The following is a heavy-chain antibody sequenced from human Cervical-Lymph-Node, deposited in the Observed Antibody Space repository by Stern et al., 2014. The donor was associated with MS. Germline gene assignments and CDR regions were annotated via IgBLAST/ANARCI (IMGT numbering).Heavy chain of an antibody. V-gene: IGHV1-69*01. Sequence: VQLVESGAEVKKPGSSVKVSCKASGGTFSSYAISWVRQGPGQGLEWMGGISPIFGTAKYAQKFQGRVTITADASTVYLELSSLTSEDTAVYYCATKVVVVTAAPFGAFDIWGQGTMVTVSS. D-gene: IGHD2-15*01. CDR3: ATKVVVVTAAPFGAFDI. CDR1: GGTFSSYA. J-gene: IGHJ3*02. CDR2: ISPIFGTA.